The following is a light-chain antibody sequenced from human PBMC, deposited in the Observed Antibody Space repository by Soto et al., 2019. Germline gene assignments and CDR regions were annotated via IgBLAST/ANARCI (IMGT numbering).Light chain of an antibody. J-gene: IGKJ1*01. Sequence: EIRISQSPATLSASVGDTVTVTCRASQSVSGWLAWYQQKPGEAPKLLIYDVSALPRGVPSRFSGSGSGTKFTLTIASLQPDDFATYYCQQYETFSGTFGPGTKVDIK. CDR2: DVS. CDR1: QSVSGW. CDR3: QQYETFSGT. V-gene: IGKV1-5*01.